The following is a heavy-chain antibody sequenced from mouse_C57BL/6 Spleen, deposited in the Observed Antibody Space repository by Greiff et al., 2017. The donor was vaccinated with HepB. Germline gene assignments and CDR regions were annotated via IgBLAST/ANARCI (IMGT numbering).Heavy chain of an antibody. CDR3: ARHYDYGNFDY. V-gene: IGHV1-50*01. D-gene: IGHD2-4*01. Sequence: QVQLQQPGAELVKPGASVKLSCKASGYTFTSYWMQWVKQRPGQGLEWIGEIDPSDSYTNYNQKFKGKATLTVDTSSSTAYMQLSSLTSEDSAVYYCARHYDYGNFDYSGQGTTLTVSS. CDR1: GYTFTSYW. J-gene: IGHJ2*01. CDR2: IDPSDSYT.